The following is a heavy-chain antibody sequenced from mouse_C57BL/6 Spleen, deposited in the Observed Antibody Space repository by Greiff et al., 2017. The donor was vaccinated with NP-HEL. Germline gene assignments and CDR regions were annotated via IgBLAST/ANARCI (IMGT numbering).Heavy chain of an antibody. CDR2: ISSGSSTI. CDR3: ASPITTVVAPFAY. D-gene: IGHD1-1*01. V-gene: IGHV5-17*01. CDR1: GFTFSDYG. J-gene: IGHJ3*01. Sequence: EVKVVESGGGLVKPGGSLKLSCAASGFTFSDYGMHWVRQAPEKGLEWVAYISSGSSTIYYADTVKGRFTISRDNAKNTLFLQMTSLRSEDTAMYYCASPITTVVAPFAYWGQGTLVTVSA.